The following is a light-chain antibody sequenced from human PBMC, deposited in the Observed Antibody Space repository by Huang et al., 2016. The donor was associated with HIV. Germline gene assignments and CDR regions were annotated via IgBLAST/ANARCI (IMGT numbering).Light chain of an antibody. CDR3: QQYENWPPEYT. Sequence: EIVLTQSPAILSVSPGERATLSCRASQNVRSIFAWYHQGPGQPPRLHSPGASTRATGIPARFSGSGSGTEFTLTISSLQSEDFAVYYCQQYENWPPEYTFGQGTKLEL. V-gene: IGKV3-15*01. CDR1: QNVRSI. J-gene: IGKJ2*01. CDR2: GAS.